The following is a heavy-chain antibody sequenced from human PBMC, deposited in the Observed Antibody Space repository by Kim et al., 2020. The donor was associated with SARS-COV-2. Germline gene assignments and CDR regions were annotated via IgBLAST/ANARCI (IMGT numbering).Heavy chain of an antibody. CDR3: ARGAGGWSQFDY. J-gene: IGHJ4*02. D-gene: IGHD6-19*01. V-gene: IGHV7-4-1*02. CDR2: P. Sequence: PTDAPGLTGRFVFSLDTSVSTTYLQISNLETEDTAVYYCARGAGGWSQFDYWGQGTLVTVSS.